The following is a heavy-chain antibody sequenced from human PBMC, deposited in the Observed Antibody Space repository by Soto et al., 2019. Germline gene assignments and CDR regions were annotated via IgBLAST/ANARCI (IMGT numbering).Heavy chain of an antibody. D-gene: IGHD3-22*01. J-gene: IGHJ4*02. CDR1: GGSISSSSYY. Sequence: SESLSLTCTVSGGSISSSSYYWGWIRQPPGKGLEWIGSIYYSGSTYYNPSLKSRVTISVDTSKNQFSLKLSSVTAADTAVYYCARQTVYYYDSSGYYFFDYWGQGTLVTSPQ. V-gene: IGHV4-39*01. CDR2: IYYSGST. CDR3: ARQTVYYYDSSGYYFFDY.